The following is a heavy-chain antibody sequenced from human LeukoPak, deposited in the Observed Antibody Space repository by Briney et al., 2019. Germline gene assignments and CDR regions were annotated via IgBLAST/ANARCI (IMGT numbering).Heavy chain of an antibody. Sequence: GGSLRLSCAASGFTFSTSAMNWVRQVPGKGLEWVSSIDYNSSHIYYAASVRGRFTISRDNARDSVYLQMDSLRVEDTAVYYCTRDPLRYLRVGHYDYWGQGTLVAVPS. V-gene: IGHV3-21*01. CDR2: IDYNSSHI. D-gene: IGHD3-9*01. CDR1: GFTFSTSA. J-gene: IGHJ4*02. CDR3: TRDPLRYLRVGHYDY.